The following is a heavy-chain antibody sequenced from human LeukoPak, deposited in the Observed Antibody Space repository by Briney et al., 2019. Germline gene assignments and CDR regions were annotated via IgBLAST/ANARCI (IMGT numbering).Heavy chain of an antibody. CDR1: GFTFSSYW. CDR3: ARARDYGSGKANAFDI. D-gene: IGHD3-10*01. Sequence: GVSLRLSCAASGFTFSSYWMSWVRQAPGKGLEWVANIKRDGSEKYYVDSVKGRFTISRDNAENSLYLQMNSLRAEDTAVYYCARARDYGSGKANAFDIWGQGTLVTVSS. V-gene: IGHV3-7*05. J-gene: IGHJ4*02. CDR2: IKRDGSEK.